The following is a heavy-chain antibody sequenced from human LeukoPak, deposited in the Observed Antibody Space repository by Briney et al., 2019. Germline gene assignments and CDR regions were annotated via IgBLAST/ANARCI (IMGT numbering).Heavy chain of an antibody. CDR3: VREIYSSGWYIDY. V-gene: IGHV3-74*01. Sequence: GGSLRLSCAASGFTFSSYGMHWVRQAPGKGLVWVSRINNDGSSSSYADSVKGRFTISRDNAKNTLYLQMNSLRDEDTAVYYCVREIYSSGWYIDYWGQGTLVTVSS. CDR1: GFTFSSYG. CDR2: INNDGSSS. D-gene: IGHD6-19*01. J-gene: IGHJ4*02.